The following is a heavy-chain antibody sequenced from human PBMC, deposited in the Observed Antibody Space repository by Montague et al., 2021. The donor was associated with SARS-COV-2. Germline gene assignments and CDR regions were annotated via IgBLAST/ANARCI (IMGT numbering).Heavy chain of an antibody. V-gene: IGHV4-34*01. J-gene: IGHJ4*02. CDR3: ARGARQGYGFRLGAFDS. Sequence: SETLSLTCAVYGGSFSGYYWNWICLPPGTGQEWIGEINHSGSTNSNPSPTRRVTMSVDTSKNQFSLKLSSVTAADTAADYCARGARQGYGFRLGAFDSWGQGTLVTVSS. CDR2: INHSGST. D-gene: IGHD3-10*01. CDR1: GGSFSGYY.